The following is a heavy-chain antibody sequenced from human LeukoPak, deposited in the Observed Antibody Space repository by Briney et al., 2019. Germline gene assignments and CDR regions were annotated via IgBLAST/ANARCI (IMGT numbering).Heavy chain of an antibody. CDR3: TSPAHDFDLWSGYYSL. J-gene: IGHJ4*01. Sequence: GGSLRLSCYGSGFTFSDSAIQWVRHAAGKGLEWVGRIRSESKSGETAYAASVKGRFTISRDDSKDTAYLQMNSLKPEDTALYYCTSPAHDFDLWSGYYSLWGHGTQVTVSS. CDR2: IRSESKSGET. CDR1: GFTFSDSA. D-gene: IGHD3-3*01. V-gene: IGHV3-73*01.